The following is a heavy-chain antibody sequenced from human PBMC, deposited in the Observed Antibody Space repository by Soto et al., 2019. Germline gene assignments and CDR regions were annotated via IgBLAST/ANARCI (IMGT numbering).Heavy chain of an antibody. V-gene: IGHV1-69*01. Sequence: QVQLVQSGAEVKKPGSSVQVSCKASGGTFSSYAISWVRQAPGQGLEWMGGTIPIFGTANYAQKFQGRVTSTADESTSTAYMERRSLRSEDTAVYYWARDRADTARVYGMDVWGQGTTVTVSS. D-gene: IGHD5-18*01. J-gene: IGHJ6*02. CDR1: GGTFSSYA. CDR3: ARDRADTARVYGMDV. CDR2: TIPIFGTA.